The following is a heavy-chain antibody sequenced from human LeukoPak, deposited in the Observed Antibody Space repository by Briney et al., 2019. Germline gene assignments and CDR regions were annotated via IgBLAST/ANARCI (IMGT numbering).Heavy chain of an antibody. CDR2: INPSGGST. D-gene: IGHD3-22*01. CDR3: ARDLYPSAHYYDSSGYFV. CDR1: GYTFTSYY. J-gene: IGHJ4*02. V-gene: IGHV1-46*01. Sequence: ASVKVSCKASGYTFTSYYMHWVRQAPGQGLEWMGIINPSGGSTSYAQKFQGRVTMTRDTSTSTAYMELRSLRSDDTAVYYCARDLYPSAHYYDSSGYFVWGQGTLVTVSS.